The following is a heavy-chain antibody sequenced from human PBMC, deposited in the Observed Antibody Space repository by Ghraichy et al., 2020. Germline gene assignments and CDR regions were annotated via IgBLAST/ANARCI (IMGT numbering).Heavy chain of an antibody. V-gene: IGHV4-34*01. CDR2: INHSGST. D-gene: IGHD2-2*02. J-gene: IGHJ5*02. Sequence: SETLSLTCAVYGGSFSGYYWSWIRQPPGKGLEWIGEINHSGSTNYNPSLKSRVTISVDTSKNQFSLKLSSVTAADTAVYYCARGGGDIVVVPAAIHWFDPWGQGTLVTVSS. CDR3: ARGGGDIVVVPAAIHWFDP. CDR1: GGSFSGYY.